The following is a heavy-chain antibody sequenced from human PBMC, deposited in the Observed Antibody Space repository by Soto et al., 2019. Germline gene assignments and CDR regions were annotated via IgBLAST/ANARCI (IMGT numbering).Heavy chain of an antibody. J-gene: IGHJ6*02. V-gene: IGHV4-59*01. CDR3: ARDLWGYCGTDCYPLDV. Sequence: SETLSLTCTVAGGSSSGYDGSWIRQPPGKGLEWIGYMYNTGSTVYNPSFKSRVTISVDTSKNQFSLKLNSVTAADTAVYYCARDLWGYCGTDCYPLDVWGQGTTVTVSS. CDR1: GGSSSGYD. CDR2: MYNTGST. D-gene: IGHD2-21*02.